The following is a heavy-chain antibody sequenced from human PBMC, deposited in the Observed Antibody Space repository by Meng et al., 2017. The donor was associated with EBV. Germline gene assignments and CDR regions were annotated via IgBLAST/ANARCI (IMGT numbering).Heavy chain of an antibody. Sequence: QVQVEQLGAEVKGPWSSVKISCKTSGGPFRSDGVSWVRQGPGQGLEWLGGLIPMSGAPHYAQKFQDRVTITADEYTRTHYMELSSLRSDDTAMYYCASESGRGFTPDFWGQGTLVPSPQ. CDR1: GGPFRSDG. CDR3: ASESGRGFTPDF. D-gene: IGHD3-10*01. V-gene: IGHV1-69*01. CDR2: LIPMSGAP. J-gene: IGHJ4*02.